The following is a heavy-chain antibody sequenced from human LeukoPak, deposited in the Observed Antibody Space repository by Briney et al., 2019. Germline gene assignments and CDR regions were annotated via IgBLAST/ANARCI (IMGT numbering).Heavy chain of an antibody. CDR2: IRSKAYGGTT. D-gene: IGHD6-19*01. V-gene: IGHV3-49*04. CDR1: GFTFGDYA. CDR3: TRVGGNDSGWSGAVDY. Sequence: GRSLRLSCTASGFTFGDYAMSWVRQAPGKGLEWVGFIRSKAYGGTTEYAASVKGRFTISRDDSKSIAYLQMNSLKTEDTAAYYCTRVGGNDSGWSGAVDYWGQGTLVTVSS. J-gene: IGHJ4*02.